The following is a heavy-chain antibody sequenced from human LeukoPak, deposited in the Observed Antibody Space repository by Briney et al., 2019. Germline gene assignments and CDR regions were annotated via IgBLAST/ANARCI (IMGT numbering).Heavy chain of an antibody. Sequence: SSETLSLTCAVYGGSFSGYYWSWIRQPPGKGLEWIGEINHSGSTNYNPSLKSRVTISVDTSKNQFSLKLSSVTAADTAVYYCARLCSCREWYLPSPRHYYMDVWGKGTTVTVSS. V-gene: IGHV4-34*01. D-gene: IGHD3-3*01. CDR3: ARLCSCREWYLPSPRHYYMDV. CDR2: INHSGST. J-gene: IGHJ6*03. CDR1: GGSFSGYY.